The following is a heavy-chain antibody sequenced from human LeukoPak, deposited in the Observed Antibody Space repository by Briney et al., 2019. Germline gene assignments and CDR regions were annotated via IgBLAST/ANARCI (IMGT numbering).Heavy chain of an antibody. V-gene: IGHV4-59*08. CDR1: GGSISSYY. J-gene: IGHJ4*02. D-gene: IGHD3-22*01. CDR2: IYYSGST. Sequence: SETLSLTCTVSGGSISSYYWSWIRQPPGKGLEWIGYIYYSGSTNYNPSLKSRVTISVDTSKNQFSLKLRSVTAADTAVYYCASTPYYYDSSGYLPYYFDYWGQGTLVTVSS. CDR3: ASTPYYYDSSGYLPYYFDY.